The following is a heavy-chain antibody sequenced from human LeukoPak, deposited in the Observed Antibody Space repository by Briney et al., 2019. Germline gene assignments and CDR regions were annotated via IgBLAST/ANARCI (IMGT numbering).Heavy chain of an antibody. Sequence: ASVKVSCKASGYTFTSYDINWVRQATGQGLEWTGWMNPNSGNTGYAQKFQGRVTITRNTSISTAYMELSSLRSEDTAVYYCARVAGSYGYWFDPWGQGTLVTVSS. CDR2: MNPNSGNT. CDR3: ARVAGSYGYWFDP. CDR1: GYTFTSYD. D-gene: IGHD5-18*01. V-gene: IGHV1-8*03. J-gene: IGHJ5*02.